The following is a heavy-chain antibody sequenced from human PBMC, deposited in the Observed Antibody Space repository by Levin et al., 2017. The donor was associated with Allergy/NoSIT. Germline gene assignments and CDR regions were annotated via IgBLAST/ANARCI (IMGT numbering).Heavy chain of an antibody. CDR2: IWYDGSNK. V-gene: IGHV3-33*01. J-gene: IGHJ4*02. CDR3: ARDGAMAAAGTFISVLDY. Sequence: GGSLRLSCAASGFTFSSYGMHWVRQAPGKGLEWVAVIWYDGSNKYYADSVKGRFTISRDNSKNTLYLQMNSLRAEDTAVYYCARDGAMAAAGTFISVLDYWGQGTLVTVSS. D-gene: IGHD6-13*01. CDR1: GFTFSSYG.